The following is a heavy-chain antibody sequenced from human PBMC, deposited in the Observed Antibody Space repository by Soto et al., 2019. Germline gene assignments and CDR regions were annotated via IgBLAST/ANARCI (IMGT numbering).Heavy chain of an antibody. Sequence: SGESLKISCAASGFTFSSYTMNWVRQAPGKGLEWVSSISSSSSYIYYADSVKGRFTISRDNAKNSLYLQMNSLRAEDTAVYYCAREARMDVWGQGTTVTVS. J-gene: IGHJ6*02. CDR3: AREARMDV. CDR1: GFTFSSYT. V-gene: IGHV3-21*01. CDR2: ISSSSSYI.